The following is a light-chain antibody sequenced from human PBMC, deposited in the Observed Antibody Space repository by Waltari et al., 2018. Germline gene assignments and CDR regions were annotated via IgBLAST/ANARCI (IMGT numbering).Light chain of an antibody. CDR3: NSRDISAKHHVL. CDR1: SLRKYY. V-gene: IGLV3-19*01. Sequence: SSELTQEPAVSVALGQTVTITCQGDSLRKYYAGLYQQKPGQAPLLVIFGRYTRPSGIPDRFSASSSGDTASLTITGTQAEDEADYYCNSRDISAKHHVLFGGGTKLTVL. CDR2: GRY. J-gene: IGLJ2*01.